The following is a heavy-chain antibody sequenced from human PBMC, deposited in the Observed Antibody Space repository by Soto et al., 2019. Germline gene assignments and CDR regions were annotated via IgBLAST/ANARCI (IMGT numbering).Heavy chain of an antibody. D-gene: IGHD6-19*01. V-gene: IGHV1-18*04. CDR3: ATRAGIAVAGTEGGFDY. Sequence: QVQLVQSGAEVKKPGASVKVSCKASGYTFTSYGISWVRQAPGQGLEWMGWISAYNGNTNYAQKLQGRVTMTTDTSPSTAYMELRSLRSDDTAVYYCATRAGIAVAGTEGGFDYWGQGTLVTVSS. CDR2: ISAYNGNT. CDR1: GYTFTSYG. J-gene: IGHJ4*02.